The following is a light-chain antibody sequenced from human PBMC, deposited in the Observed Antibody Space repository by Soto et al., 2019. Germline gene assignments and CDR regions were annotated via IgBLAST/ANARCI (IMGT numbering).Light chain of an antibody. Sequence: DIQMTQSPSSLSASVGDRVTITCRASQGVRNHLAWYQQKPGKVPKLLIYGASTLQSGVPSRFSGGGSGTDFTLTISSLQPEDVATYYCQKYDRAPWTFGQWTKVEVK. CDR1: QGVRNH. CDR3: QKYDRAPWT. J-gene: IGKJ1*01. CDR2: GAS. V-gene: IGKV1-27*01.